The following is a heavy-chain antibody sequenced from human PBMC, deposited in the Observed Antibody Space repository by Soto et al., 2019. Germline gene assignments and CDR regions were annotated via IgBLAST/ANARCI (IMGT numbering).Heavy chain of an antibody. D-gene: IGHD3-9*01. Sequence: SETLSLTCTVSGGSISSSSYYWGWIRQPPGKGLEWIGSIYYSGSTYYNPSLKSRVTISVDTSKNQFSLKLSSVTAADTAVYYCARHTYYDILTGHYYYYGMDVWGQGTTVTVSS. CDR2: IYYSGST. J-gene: IGHJ6*02. CDR1: GGSISSSSYY. V-gene: IGHV4-39*01. CDR3: ARHTYYDILTGHYYYYGMDV.